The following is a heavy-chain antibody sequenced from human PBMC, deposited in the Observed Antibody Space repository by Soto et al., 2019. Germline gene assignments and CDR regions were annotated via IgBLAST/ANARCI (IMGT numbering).Heavy chain of an antibody. CDR2: VNHSGSS. J-gene: IGHJ4*02. CDR1: GGSLSGYY. Sequence: QVQLQQWGAGLLKPSETLSLTCAVYGGSLSGYYWSWIRQPPGKGLEWIGEVNHSGSSNYNPCLKSHVTISVDTSKNQCSLKLSSVTAAGTSVYFCAISPSSGSVYWGQGTLVTISS. D-gene: IGHD3-22*01. V-gene: IGHV4-34*01. CDR3: AISPSSGSVY.